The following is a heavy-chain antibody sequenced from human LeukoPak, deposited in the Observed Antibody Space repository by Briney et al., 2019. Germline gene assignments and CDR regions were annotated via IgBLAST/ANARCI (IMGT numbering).Heavy chain of an antibody. CDR3: AAPGIAGFDY. D-gene: IGHD6-13*01. V-gene: IGHV1-2*06. Sequence: WASVKVSCKASGYTFTGYYMHWVRQAPGQGLEWVGRINPNSGGTNYAQKLQGRVTMTRDTSISTAYMELRRLRSDDTAVDYCAAPGIAGFDYWGQGPWSPSPQ. J-gene: IGHJ4*02. CDR2: INPNSGGT. CDR1: GYTFTGYY.